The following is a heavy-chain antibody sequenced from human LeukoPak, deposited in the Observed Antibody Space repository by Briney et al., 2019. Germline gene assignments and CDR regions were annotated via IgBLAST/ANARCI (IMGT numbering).Heavy chain of an antibody. Sequence: SVKVSCKASGGTFSSYAISWVRQAPGQGLEWMGGIIPIFGTANYAQKFQGRVTITTDESTSTAYMELSSLRSEDTAVYYCARGFYGDYHNFDYWGQGTLVTVSS. V-gene: IGHV1-69*05. CDR3: ARGFYGDYHNFDY. CDR2: IIPIFGTA. D-gene: IGHD4-17*01. CDR1: GGTFSSYA. J-gene: IGHJ4*02.